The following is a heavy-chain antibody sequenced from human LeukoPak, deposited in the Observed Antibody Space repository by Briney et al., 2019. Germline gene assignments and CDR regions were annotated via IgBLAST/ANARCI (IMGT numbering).Heavy chain of an antibody. V-gene: IGHV3-7*04. CDR2: IKPDDSEK. Sequence: GGSLRLSCTASGFTFTNNWMTWVRQAPGKGLEWVANIKPDDSEKYYVASVRGRFTISRDNTKNSVYLQMNSLRGEDTAVYYCARGRAIDIWGRGTMVTVSS. CDR1: GFTFTNNW. J-gene: IGHJ3*02. CDR3: ARGRAIDI.